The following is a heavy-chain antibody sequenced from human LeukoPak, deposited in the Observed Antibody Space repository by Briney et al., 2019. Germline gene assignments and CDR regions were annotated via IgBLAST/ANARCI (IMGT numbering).Heavy chain of an antibody. CDR1: GDSVSSNSAT. Sequence: SQTLSLTCAISGDSVSSNSATWNCIRQSPSRGLEWLGRTYYRSKRFFDYAVSVKSQITFNPDTSKNQFSLQLNSVTPEDTAVYYCARISTAVGYFDLWGPGTLVTVSS. V-gene: IGHV6-1*01. D-gene: IGHD1-26*01. CDR2: TYYRSKRFF. CDR3: ARISTAVGYFDL. J-gene: IGHJ2*01.